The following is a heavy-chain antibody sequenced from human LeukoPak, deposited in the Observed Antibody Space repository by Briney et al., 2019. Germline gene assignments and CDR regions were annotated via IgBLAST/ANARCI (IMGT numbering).Heavy chain of an antibody. V-gene: IGHV1-8*01. D-gene: IGHD2-15*01. J-gene: IGHJ6*02. CDR2: MNPNSGNT. CDR3: ARELYGYCSGGSCYRYYYYGMDV. CDR1: GYTFTSYD. Sequence: ASVKVSCKAPGYTFTSYDINWVRQATGQGLEWMGWMNPNSGNTGYAQKFQGRVTMTRNTSISTAYTELSSLRSEDTAVYYCARELYGYCSGGSCYRYYYYGMDVWGQGTTVTVSS.